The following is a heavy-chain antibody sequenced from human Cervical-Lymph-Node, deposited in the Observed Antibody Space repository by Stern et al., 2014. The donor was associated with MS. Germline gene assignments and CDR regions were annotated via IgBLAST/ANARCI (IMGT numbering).Heavy chain of an antibody. V-gene: IGHV3-30*03. D-gene: IGHD6-19*01. CDR1: GFSFSNHG. J-gene: IGHJ4*02. CDR3: ARERSGWSKPLDF. Sequence: VQLVEAGGGVVQPGRALRLSCAASGFSFSNHGMHWVRKAPGKGLAWVAVISFDGSANYHADSVNGRFTISRDNSKNTLYLQMNSLIAEDTAVYYCARERSGWSKPLDFWGQGTLVTVSS. CDR2: ISFDGSAN.